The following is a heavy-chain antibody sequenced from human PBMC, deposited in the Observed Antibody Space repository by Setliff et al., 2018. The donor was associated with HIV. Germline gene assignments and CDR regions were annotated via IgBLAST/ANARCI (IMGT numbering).Heavy chain of an antibody. Sequence: PSETLSLTCAVSGYSISSGSYFWTWIRQPAGKGLEWIGRIYTSGSTNYNPSLKSRVTVSVDTSKNQFSLKVSSVTAADTAVYYCARETEAGTFDYWGQGTLVTVSS. CDR2: IYTSGST. V-gene: IGHV4-61*02. CDR1: GYSISSGSYF. J-gene: IGHJ4*02. CDR3: ARETEAGTFDY. D-gene: IGHD6-19*01.